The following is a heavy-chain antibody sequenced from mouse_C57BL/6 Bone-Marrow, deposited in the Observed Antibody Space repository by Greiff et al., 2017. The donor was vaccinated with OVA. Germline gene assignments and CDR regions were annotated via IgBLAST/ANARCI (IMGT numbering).Heavy chain of an antibody. Sequence: QVQLQQSGAELAKPGASVKLSCKASGYTFTSYWMHWVKQRPGQGLEWIGYIIPGSGYTKYNEKFKDKATLTADKSSSTAYMQLSSLTYEDSAVCNCASAPSDYGGQGNTITVTS. CDR2: IIPGSGYT. CDR1: GYTFTSYW. CDR3: ASAPSDY. V-gene: IGHV1-7*01. J-gene: IGHJ2*01.